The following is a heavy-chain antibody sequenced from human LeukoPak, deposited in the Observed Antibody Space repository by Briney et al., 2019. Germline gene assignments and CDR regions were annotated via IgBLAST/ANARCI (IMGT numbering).Heavy chain of an antibody. J-gene: IGHJ4*02. Sequence: ASVKVSCKASGYTFSSYYMHWVRQAPGQGLEWMGWINPNSGGTNYAQKLQGRVTMTTDTSTSTAYMELRSLRSDDTAVYYCARDYGDRVINFDYWGQGTLVTVSS. D-gene: IGHD4-17*01. V-gene: IGHV1-2*02. CDR3: ARDYGDRVINFDY. CDR1: GYTFSSYY. CDR2: INPNSGGT.